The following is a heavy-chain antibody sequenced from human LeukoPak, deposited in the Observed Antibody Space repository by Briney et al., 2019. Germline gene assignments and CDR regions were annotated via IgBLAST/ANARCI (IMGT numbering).Heavy chain of an antibody. CDR2: LFAAGHT. CDR1: GFLVNTNY. D-gene: IGHD4-17*01. V-gene: IGHV3-53*01. Sequence: GGSLRLSCAASGFLVNTNYMTWVRQAPGRGLEWGSFLFAAGHTYYADSVKGRFTISRDIYMNAVYLQMNSLRAEDTAVYYCARDSSGDANFDCWGQGTMVTASS. J-gene: IGHJ4*02. CDR3: ARDSSGDANFDC.